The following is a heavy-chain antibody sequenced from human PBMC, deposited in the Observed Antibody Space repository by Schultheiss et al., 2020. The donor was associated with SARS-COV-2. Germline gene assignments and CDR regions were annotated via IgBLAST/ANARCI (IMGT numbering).Heavy chain of an antibody. J-gene: IGHJ4*02. CDR2: ISAYNGNT. V-gene: IGHV1-18*01. D-gene: IGHD3-9*01. Sequence: ASVKVSCKASGYTFTSYGISWVRQDPGQGLEWMGWISAYNGNTNYAQKLQGRVTMTTDTSTSTAYMELRSLRSDDTAVYYCARDLSSPENDWLSTNFDYWGQGALVTVSS. CDR1: GYTFTSYG. CDR3: ARDLSSPENDWLSTNFDY.